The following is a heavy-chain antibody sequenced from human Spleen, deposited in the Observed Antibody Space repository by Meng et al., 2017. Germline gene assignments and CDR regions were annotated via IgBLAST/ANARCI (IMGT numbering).Heavy chain of an antibody. CDR3: ARVRQWLL. D-gene: IGHD6-19*01. CDR2: INHSGSA. CDR1: GGSFSGYY. Sequence: QVQLQQWGAGLLKPSETLSLTFTVSGGSFSGYYWSWIRQPPGKGLEWIGEINHSGSANYNPSLKSRITISVDTSKKQFSLKMTSVTAADTAVYYCARVRQWLLWGQGTLVTVSS. J-gene: IGHJ4*02. V-gene: IGHV4-34*01.